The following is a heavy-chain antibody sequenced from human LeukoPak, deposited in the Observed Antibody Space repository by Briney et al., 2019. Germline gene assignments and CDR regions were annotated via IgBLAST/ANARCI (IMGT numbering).Heavy chain of an antibody. Sequence: ASVKVSCKASGYTFTSYDINWVRQATGQGLEWMGWMNPNSGNTGYAQKLQGRVTMTTDTSTSTAYMELRSLRSDDTAVYYCARSLIVVGNFDYWGQGTLVTVSS. J-gene: IGHJ4*02. V-gene: IGHV1-8*01. D-gene: IGHD3-22*01. CDR2: MNPNSGNT. CDR1: GYTFTSYD. CDR3: ARSLIVVGNFDY.